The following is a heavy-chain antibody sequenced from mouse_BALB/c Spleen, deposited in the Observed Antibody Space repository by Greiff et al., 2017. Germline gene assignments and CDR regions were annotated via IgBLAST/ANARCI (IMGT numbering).Heavy chain of an antibody. V-gene: IGHV5-6-5*01. D-gene: IGHD2-4*01. CDR3: ARDRDYDYGRTYFDY. CDR2: ISSGGST. Sequence: EVKVVESGGGLVKPGGSLKLSCAASGFTFSSYAMSWVRQTPEKRLEWVASISSGGSTYYPDSVKGRFTISRDNARNILYLQMSSLRSEDTAMYYCARDRDYDYGRTYFDYWGQGTTLTVSS. CDR1: GFTFSSYA. J-gene: IGHJ2*01.